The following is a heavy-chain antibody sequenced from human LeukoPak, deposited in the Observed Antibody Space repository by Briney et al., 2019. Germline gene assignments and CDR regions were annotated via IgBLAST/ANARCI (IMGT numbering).Heavy chain of an antibody. CDR1: GVTFSDYY. D-gene: IGHD3-10*01. CDR3: ARVDLSYYGSGSHDY. J-gene: IGHJ4*02. V-gene: IGHV3-11*04. CDR2: ISSSGSTI. Sequence: GRSLRLSCAASGVTFSDYYMSWIRQAPGKGLGWVSYISSSGSTICYAASVRGRFTNSRDNAKNALYLQMNSLRAEDTAVYYCARVDLSYYGSGSHDYWGQGTLVTVSS.